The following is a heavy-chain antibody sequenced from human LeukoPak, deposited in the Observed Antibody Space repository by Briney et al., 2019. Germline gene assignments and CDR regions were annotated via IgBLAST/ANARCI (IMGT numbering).Heavy chain of an antibody. J-gene: IGHJ4*02. V-gene: IGHV3-9*03. CDR2: INWNSGTV. CDR1: GFTFDDYA. CDR3: VKSSGFWTGPFDY. D-gene: IGHD3/OR15-3a*01. Sequence: GGSLRLSCAISGFTFDDYAMHWVRQAPWKGLEWVSGINWNSGTVPYADSVKGRFTISRDNAKNSLYLQMNSLRPEDMAVYYCVKSSGFWTGPFDYWGQGIWVTVSS.